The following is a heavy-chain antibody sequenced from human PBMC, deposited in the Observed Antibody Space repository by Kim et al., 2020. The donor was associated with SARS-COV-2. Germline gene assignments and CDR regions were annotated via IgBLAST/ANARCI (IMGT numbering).Heavy chain of an antibody. Sequence: YAQGFTGRFVFSLDTSVSTAYLQISSLKAEDTAVYYCAREITIAGDAFDIWGQGTMVTVSS. D-gene: IGHD6-13*01. J-gene: IGHJ3*02. V-gene: IGHV7-4-1*02. CDR3: AREITIAGDAFDI.